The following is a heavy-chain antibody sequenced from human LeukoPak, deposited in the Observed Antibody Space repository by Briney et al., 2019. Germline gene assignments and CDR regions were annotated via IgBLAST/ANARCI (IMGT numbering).Heavy chain of an antibody. CDR1: GGSFIGYY. J-gene: IGHJ3*02. CDR3: ARTYALFAFDI. D-gene: IGHD2-15*01. CDR2: INHSGST. Sequence: SETLSLTCAVYGGSFIGYYWSWISQPPGKGLEWIGEINHSGSTNYNPSLKSRVTISVDTSKNQFSLKLSSVTAADTAVYYCARTYALFAFDIRGQGTMVTVSS. V-gene: IGHV4-34*01.